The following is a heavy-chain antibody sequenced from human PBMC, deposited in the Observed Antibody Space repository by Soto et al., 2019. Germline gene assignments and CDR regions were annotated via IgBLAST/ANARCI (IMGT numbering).Heavy chain of an antibody. CDR1: GGSFSGYY. CDR2: INHSGST. CDR3: ARGARNNWNYDVYYYGMYV. J-gene: IGHJ6*02. D-gene: IGHD1-7*01. V-gene: IGHV4-34*01. Sequence: SETLSLTCAVYGGSFSGYYWSWIRQPPGKGLEWIGEINHSGSTNYNPSLKSRVTISVDTSKNQFSLKLSSVTAADTAVYFCARGARNNWNYDVYYYGMYVWGQGTTVTVSS.